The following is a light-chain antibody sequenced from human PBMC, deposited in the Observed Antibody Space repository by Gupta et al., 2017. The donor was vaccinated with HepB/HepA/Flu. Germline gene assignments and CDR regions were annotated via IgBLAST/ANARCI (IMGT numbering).Light chain of an antibody. CDR1: HSISNY. V-gene: IGKV1-39*01. J-gene: IGKJ1*01. Sequence: DIQMTPSPSSLSAPVGDRVTITCRASHSISNYLNWYQQKPGKAPKLLIYSASRFQSGVPSRFSGSGSGTDFTLTSSRLHADDVATYYCQQDYSTPWTFGQGTKVEIK. CDR2: SAS. CDR3: QQDYSTPWT.